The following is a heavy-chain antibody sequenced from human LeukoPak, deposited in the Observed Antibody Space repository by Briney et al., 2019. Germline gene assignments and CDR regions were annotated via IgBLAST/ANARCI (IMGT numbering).Heavy chain of an antibody. CDR1: GGSISSSY. V-gene: IGHV4-59*08. CDR3: ARHDPGWFDT. D-gene: IGHD7-27*01. J-gene: IGHJ5*02. CDR2: IHYSGST. Sequence: SETLSLTCTVSGGSISSSYWSWIRQPPGKGLEWIGYIHYSGSTNYNPSLKSRATISVDTSKAHFSLKLSSATATDTAAYYCARHDPGWFDTWCQGTLVTVSS.